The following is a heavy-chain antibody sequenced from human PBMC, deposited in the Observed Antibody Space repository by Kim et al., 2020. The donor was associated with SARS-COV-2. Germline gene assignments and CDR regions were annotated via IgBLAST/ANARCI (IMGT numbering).Heavy chain of an antibody. J-gene: IGHJ6*02. D-gene: IGHD3-10*01. CDR3: AREKGVRGVRGYYGMDV. CDR2: ISYDGSNK. CDR1: GFTFSSYG. Sequence: GGSLRLSCAASGFTFSSYGMHWVRQAPGKGLEWVAVISYDGSNKYYADSVKGRFTISRDNSKNTLYLQMNSLRAEDTAVYYCAREKGVRGVRGYYGMDVWGQGTTVTVSS. V-gene: IGHV3-33*05.